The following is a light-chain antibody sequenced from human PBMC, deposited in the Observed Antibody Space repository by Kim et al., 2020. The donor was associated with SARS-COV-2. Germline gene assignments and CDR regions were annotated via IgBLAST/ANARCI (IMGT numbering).Light chain of an antibody. CDR1: QSVSSK. J-gene: IGKJ1*01. CDR3: QQYNDWPRT. Sequence: ETVMTQSPDPLSVFPGERATLSCRASQSVSSKLAWYQQKPGQAPRLLIYDASTTATGIPARFSGSGSGTEFTLTISRLHSEDFAVYYCQQYNDWPRTFGQGTKVDIK. V-gene: IGKV3-15*01. CDR2: DAS.